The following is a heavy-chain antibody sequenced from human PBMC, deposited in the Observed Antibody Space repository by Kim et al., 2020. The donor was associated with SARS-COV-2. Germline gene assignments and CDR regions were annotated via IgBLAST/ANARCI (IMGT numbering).Heavy chain of an antibody. CDR2: IIPIFGTA. CDR3: ARAYYDSSGYRYYYYGMDV. Sequence: SVKVSCKASGGTFSSYAISWVRQAPGQGLEWMGGIIPIFGTANYAQKFQGRVTITADESTSTAYMELSSLRSEDTAVYYCARAYYDSSGYRYYYYGMDVWGQGTTVTVSS. J-gene: IGHJ6*02. D-gene: IGHD3-22*01. CDR1: GGTFSSYA. V-gene: IGHV1-69*13.